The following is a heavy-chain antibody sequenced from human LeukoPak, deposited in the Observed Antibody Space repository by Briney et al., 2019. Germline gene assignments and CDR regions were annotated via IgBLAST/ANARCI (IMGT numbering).Heavy chain of an antibody. D-gene: IGHD3-16*01. CDR1: GGSFSGYY. V-gene: IGHV4-34*01. CDR3: ARGRVWGYYFDY. CDR2: INHSGST. Sequence: SETLSLTCAVYGGSFSGYYWIWIRQPPGKGLEWIGEINHSGSTNYNPSLKSRVTISVDTSKNQFSLKLSSVTAADTAVYYCARGRVWGYYFDYWGQGTLVTVSS. J-gene: IGHJ4*02.